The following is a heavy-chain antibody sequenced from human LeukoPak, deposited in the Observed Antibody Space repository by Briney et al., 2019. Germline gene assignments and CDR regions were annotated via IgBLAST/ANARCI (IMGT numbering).Heavy chain of an antibody. Sequence: GASVKVSCKASGGTFSSYAISWVRQAPGQGLEWMGRIIPILGIANYAQKFQGRVTITADKSTSTAYMELSSLRSEDTAVYYCARDLGAYDILTGYKPYYFDYWGQGTLVTVSS. CDR2: IIPILGIA. V-gene: IGHV1-69*04. D-gene: IGHD3-9*01. CDR3: ARDLGAYDILTGYKPYYFDY. CDR1: GGTFSSYA. J-gene: IGHJ4*02.